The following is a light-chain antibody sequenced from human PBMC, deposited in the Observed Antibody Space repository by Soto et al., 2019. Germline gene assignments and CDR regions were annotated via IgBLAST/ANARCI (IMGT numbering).Light chain of an antibody. V-gene: IGKV3-11*01. J-gene: IGKJ1*01. CDR3: QQHSHWPPWT. CDR2: GAS. CDR1: ENVRTF. Sequence: PGERATLSCRASENVRTFVDWYQQKPGQAPRLLMFGASNRATGIPARFSGSGSGTDFTLTISNLEPEDFAVYYCQQHSHWPPWTFGQGTRVEIQ.